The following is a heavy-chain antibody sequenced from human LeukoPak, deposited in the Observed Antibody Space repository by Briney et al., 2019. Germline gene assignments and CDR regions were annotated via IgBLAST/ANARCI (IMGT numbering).Heavy chain of an antibody. Sequence: GESLKISCKGSGYSFTSYWIGWVRQMPGKGLEWMRIIYPGDSDTRYSPSFQGQVTISADKSISTAYLQWSSLKASDTAMYYCARHSPHTSTVTTILFDYWGQGTLVTVSS. CDR1: GYSFTSYW. D-gene: IGHD4-17*01. V-gene: IGHV5-51*01. CDR3: ARHSPHTSTVTTILFDY. J-gene: IGHJ4*02. CDR2: IYPGDSDT.